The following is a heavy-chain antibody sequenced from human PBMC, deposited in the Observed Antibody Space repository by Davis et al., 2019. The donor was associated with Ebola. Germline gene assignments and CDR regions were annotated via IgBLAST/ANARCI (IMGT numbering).Heavy chain of an antibody. CDR3: ARGGGGSYWGYYYYGMDV. V-gene: IGHV3-9*01. Sequence: SLKISCAASGFTFDDYAMHWVRQAPGKGLEWVSGISWNSGSIGYADSVKGRFTISRDNAKNSLYLQMNSLRAEDTALYYCARGGGGSYWGYYYYGMDVWGQGTTVTVSS. CDR1: GFTFDDYA. CDR2: ISWNSGSI. D-gene: IGHD1-26*01. J-gene: IGHJ6*02.